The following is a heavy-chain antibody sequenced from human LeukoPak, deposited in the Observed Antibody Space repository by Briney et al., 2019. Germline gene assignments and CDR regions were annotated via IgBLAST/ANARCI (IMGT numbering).Heavy chain of an antibody. D-gene: IGHD3-22*01. CDR1: GFTFDDYT. CDR2: ISWDGGST. J-gene: IGHJ4*02. CDR3: ARGGYYDSSGSPPFDY. V-gene: IGHV3-43*01. Sequence: GGSLRLSCAASGFTFDDYTMHWVRQPPGKGLEWVSLISWDGGSTYYANSVKGRFTISRDNSKNTLYLQMGSLRAEDMAVYYCARGGYYDSSGSPPFDYWGQGTLVTVSS.